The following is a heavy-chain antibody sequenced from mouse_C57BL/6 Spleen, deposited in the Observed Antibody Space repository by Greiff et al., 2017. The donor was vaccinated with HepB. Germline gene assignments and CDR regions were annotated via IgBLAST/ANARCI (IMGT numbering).Heavy chain of an antibody. D-gene: IGHD1-1*01. CDR1: GYTFTSYT. CDR3: ARDGSSLYYAMDY. V-gene: IGHV1-4*01. J-gene: IGHJ4*01. Sequence: QVQLKESGAELARPGASVKMSCKASGYTFTSYTMHWVKQRPGQGLEWIGYINPSSGYTKYNQKFKDKATLTADKSSSTAYMQLSSLTSEDSAVYYCARDGSSLYYAMDYWGQGTSVTVSS. CDR2: INPSSGYT.